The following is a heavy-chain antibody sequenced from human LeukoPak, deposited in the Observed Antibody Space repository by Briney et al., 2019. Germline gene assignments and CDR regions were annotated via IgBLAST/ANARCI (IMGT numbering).Heavy chain of an antibody. CDR1: GGSISSYY. CDR3: ARDHRYYGSGSYTY. Sequence: SETLSLTCTVSGGSISSYYWSWIRQPPGKGLEWIGYIYYSGSTNYNPSLKSRVTISVDTSKNQFFLELSSVTAADTAVYYCARDHRYYGSGSYTYWGQGTLVTVSS. CDR2: IYYSGST. V-gene: IGHV4-59*01. J-gene: IGHJ4*02. D-gene: IGHD3-10*01.